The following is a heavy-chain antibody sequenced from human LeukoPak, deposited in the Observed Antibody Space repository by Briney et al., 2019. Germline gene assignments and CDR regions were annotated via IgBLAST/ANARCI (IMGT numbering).Heavy chain of an antibody. CDR2: INPSGGST. V-gene: IGHV1-46*01. Sequence: ASVKVSCKASGYTFTSYFMHWVRQAPGQGLEWMGIINPSGGSTSYAQNFQGRVTMTRDTSTSTVYVELSSLGSEDTAVYYCARAEYSSPFDLWGRGTLVTVSS. D-gene: IGHD6-19*01. CDR1: GYTFTSYF. J-gene: IGHJ2*01. CDR3: ARAEYSSPFDL.